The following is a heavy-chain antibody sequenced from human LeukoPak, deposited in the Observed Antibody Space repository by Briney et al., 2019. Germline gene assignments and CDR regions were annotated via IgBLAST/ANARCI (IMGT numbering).Heavy chain of an antibody. CDR3: AIDRLAYCGGDCYSPYYYYGMDV. J-gene: IGHJ6*02. CDR2: ISAYNGNT. CDR1: GYAFTSYD. Sequence: ASVKVSCKASGYAFTSYDINWVRQATGQGLEWMGWISAYNGNTNYAQKLQGRVTMTTDTSTSTAYMELRSLRSDDTAVYYCAIDRLAYCGGDCYSPYYYYGMDVWGQGTTVTVSS. V-gene: IGHV1-18*01. D-gene: IGHD2-21*02.